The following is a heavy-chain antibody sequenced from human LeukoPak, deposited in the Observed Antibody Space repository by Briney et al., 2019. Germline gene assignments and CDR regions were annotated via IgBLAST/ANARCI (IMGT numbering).Heavy chain of an antibody. CDR2: ISYDGSNK. V-gene: IGHV3-30*01. J-gene: IGHJ4*02. Sequence: GGSLRLSCAASGFTFSSYAMHGVRQAPGKGLEWVAVISYDGSNKYYADSVKGRFTISRDNSKNTPYLQMNSLRAEDTAVYYCATRRDYWGQGTLVTVSS. CDR3: ATRRDY. CDR1: GFTFSSYA.